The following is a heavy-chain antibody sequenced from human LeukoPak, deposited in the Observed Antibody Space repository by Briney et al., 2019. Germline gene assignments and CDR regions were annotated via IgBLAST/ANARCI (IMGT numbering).Heavy chain of an antibody. CDR3: ARVGGSYIHWFDP. V-gene: IGHV1-46*01. J-gene: IGHJ5*02. CDR2: INPSGGST. D-gene: IGHD1-26*01. Sequence: ASVKVSCKASGYTFTSYYMHWVRQAPGQGLEWMGIINPSGGSTSYAQKFQGRVTMTRDMSTSTVYMELSGLRSEDTAVYYCARVGGSYIHWFDPWGQGTLVTVSS. CDR1: GYTFTSYY.